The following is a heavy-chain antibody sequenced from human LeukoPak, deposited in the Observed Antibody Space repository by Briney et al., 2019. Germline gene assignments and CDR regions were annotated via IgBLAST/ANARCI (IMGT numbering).Heavy chain of an antibody. D-gene: IGHD6-6*01. J-gene: IGHJ6*02. CDR1: GGTFSSYA. CDR3: ARDWHSIAADYGMDV. Sequence: GASVTVSCKASGGTFSSYAISWVRQAPGQGLEWMGRIIPILGIANYAQKFQGRVTITADKSTSTAYMELSSLRSEDTAVYYCARDWHSIAADYGMDVWGQGTTVTVSS. V-gene: IGHV1-69*04. CDR2: IIPILGIA.